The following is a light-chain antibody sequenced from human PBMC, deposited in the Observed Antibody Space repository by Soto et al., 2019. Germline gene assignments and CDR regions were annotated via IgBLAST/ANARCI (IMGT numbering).Light chain of an antibody. V-gene: IGLV1-40*01. J-gene: IGLJ2*01. CDR1: SSKTGAGYD. CDR3: QSYDSSLSGVV. CDR2: GNS. Sequence: QSVLTQPPSVSGAPGQRVTIPCTGGSSKTGAGYDVHWYQQLPGTAPKLLIYGNSNRPSGVPDRFSGSKSGTSASLAITGLQAEDEADYYCQSYDSSLSGVVFGGGTKLTVL.